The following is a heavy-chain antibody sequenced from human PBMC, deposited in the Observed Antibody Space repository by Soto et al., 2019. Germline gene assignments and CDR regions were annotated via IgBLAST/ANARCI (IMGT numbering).Heavy chain of an antibody. D-gene: IGHD3-10*01. CDR3: ARDGYDGSGSPYPAY. J-gene: IGHJ4*02. CDR2: IYYIGST. V-gene: IGHV4-59*01. CDR1: GASINDYF. Sequence: PSETLSLTCTVSGASINDYFWSWVRQPPGKGLEWIGYIYYIGSTDYNPSLKSRVTISVDTSKRQFSLRLTSVTAADTAVYYCARDGYDGSGSPYPAYWGPGTQVTVSS.